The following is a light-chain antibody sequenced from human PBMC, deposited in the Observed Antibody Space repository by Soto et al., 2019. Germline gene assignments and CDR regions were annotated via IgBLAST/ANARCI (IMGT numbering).Light chain of an antibody. CDR1: TGAVTSNHH. CDR2: DTS. V-gene: IGLV7-46*01. CDR3: LLSYNAARV. J-gene: IGLJ2*01. Sequence: QAVVPQEHSLTVSPGGTVTLTCGSSTGAVTSNHHPYWFQQKAGQAPRTLIYDTSNKHSWTPARFSGSLLGDKAALTLSGAQPEDEAQYYCLLSYNAARVFGGGTKLTVL.